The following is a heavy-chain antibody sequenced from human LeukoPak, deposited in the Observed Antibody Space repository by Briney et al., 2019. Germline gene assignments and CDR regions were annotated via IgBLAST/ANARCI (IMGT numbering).Heavy chain of an antibody. CDR3: ARAGGYSYGYSAFDI. J-gene: IGHJ3*02. V-gene: IGHV1-69*06. CDR1: GGTFSSYA. D-gene: IGHD5-18*01. CDR2: IIPIFGTA. Sequence: GSSVKVSCKASGGTFSSYAISWVRQAPGQGLEWMGGIIPIFGTANYAQKFQGRVTITADKSTSTAYMELSSLRSEDTAVYYCARAGGYSYGYSAFDIWGQGIMVTVSS.